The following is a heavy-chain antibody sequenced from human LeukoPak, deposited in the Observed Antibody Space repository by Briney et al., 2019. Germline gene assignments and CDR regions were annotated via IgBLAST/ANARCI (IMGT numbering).Heavy chain of an antibody. CDR3: ARGEKRIAVAGPYFDY. CDR2: INHSGST. CDR1: GGSFSGYY. J-gene: IGHJ4*02. Sequence: SETLSLTCAVYGGSFSGYYWSWIRQPPGKGLEWIGEINHSGSTNYNPSLKSRVTISVDTSKNQLSLKLSSVTAADTAVYYCARGEKRIAVAGPYFDYWGQGTLVTVSS. D-gene: IGHD6-19*01. V-gene: IGHV4-34*01.